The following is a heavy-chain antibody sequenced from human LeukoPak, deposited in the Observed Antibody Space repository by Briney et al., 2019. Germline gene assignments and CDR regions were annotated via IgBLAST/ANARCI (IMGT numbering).Heavy chain of an antibody. Sequence: GGSLRLSCAASGFSFSSYSMNWVRQAPGKGLEWVSSISSSSSYIYYADSVKGRFTISRDNAKNSLYLQMNSLRAEDTAVYYCARDSYMVRGVIGPKGFDYWGQGTLVTVSS. CDR3: ARDSYMVRGVIGPKGFDY. CDR2: ISSSSSYI. CDR1: GFSFSSYS. J-gene: IGHJ4*02. V-gene: IGHV3-21*01. D-gene: IGHD3-10*01.